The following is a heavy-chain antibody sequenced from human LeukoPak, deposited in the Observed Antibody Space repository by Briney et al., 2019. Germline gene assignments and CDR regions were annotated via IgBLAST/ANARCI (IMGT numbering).Heavy chain of an antibody. CDR2: MYTGGST. J-gene: IGHJ3*02. CDR1: GFSVSDSY. D-gene: IGHD6-13*01. CDR3: ARDSPWQQLNAFDI. V-gene: IGHV3-53*01. Sequence: GGSLRLSCAASGFSVSDSYMSWVRQAPGKGLEWLSVMYTGGSTYYADSVKGRFTFSRDSSKNTLYLQMNSLRAEDTAVYYCARDSPWQQLNAFDIWGQGTMVTVSS.